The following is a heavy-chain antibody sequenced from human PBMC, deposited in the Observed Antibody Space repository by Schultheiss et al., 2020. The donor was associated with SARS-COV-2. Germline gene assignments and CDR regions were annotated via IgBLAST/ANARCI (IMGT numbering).Heavy chain of an antibody. V-gene: IGHV5-10-1*01. CDR3: ARQDATMVRGVINPPDYYYYGMDV. Sequence: GESLKISCKGSGYSFTSYWISWVRQMPGKGLEWMGRIDPSDSYTNYSPSFQGHVTISADKSISTAYLQWSSLKASDTAMYYCARQDATMVRGVINPPDYYYYGMDVWGQGTTVTVSS. CDR1: GYSFTSYW. J-gene: IGHJ6*02. D-gene: IGHD3-10*01. CDR2: IDPSDSYT.